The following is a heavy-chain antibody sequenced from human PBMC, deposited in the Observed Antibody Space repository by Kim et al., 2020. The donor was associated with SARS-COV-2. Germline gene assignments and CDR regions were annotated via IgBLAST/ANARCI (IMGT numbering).Heavy chain of an antibody. CDR3: ARDMEPRAVDY. Sequence: NDYNPSLKSRVAISEDTSKDQFSPKLRAVTAADTAVYYCARDMEPRAVDYWGQGTLVTVSS. CDR2: N. D-gene: IGHD1-26*01. V-gene: IGHV4-39*07. J-gene: IGHJ4*02.